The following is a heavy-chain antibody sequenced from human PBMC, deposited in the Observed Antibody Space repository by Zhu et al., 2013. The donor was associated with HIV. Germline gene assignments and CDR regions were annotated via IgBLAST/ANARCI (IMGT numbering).Heavy chain of an antibody. CDR3: ARGQGTFDP. D-gene: IGHD3-10*01. CDR1: GGSISDYY. V-gene: IGHV4-59*01. Sequence: QVQLQESGPGLVKPSETLSLTCTVSGGSISDYYWNWMRQPPGKGLEWIGYIYYTGSTNYNPSLKSRVTISVDTSKNQFSLRLSSVTAADTAVYYCARGQGTFDPWGQGTLVTVSS. CDR2: IYYTGST. J-gene: IGHJ5*02.